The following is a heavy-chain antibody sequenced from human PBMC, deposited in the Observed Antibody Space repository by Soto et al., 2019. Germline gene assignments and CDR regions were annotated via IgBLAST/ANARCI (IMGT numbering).Heavy chain of an antibody. V-gene: IGHV3-21*01. CDR2: ISSSSSNI. CDR3: AREDYAGASPRFDC. J-gene: IGHJ4*02. CDR1: GFIFSSYT. Sequence: EVQLVESGGGLVKPGGSLRLSCAASGFIFSSYTMTWVRQAPGKGLEWVSSISSSSSNIEYADSVKGRFSVSRDNANNSLFLQINSLRAEDTAVYYCAREDYAGASPRFDCWGLGALVTVSS. D-gene: IGHD4-17*01.